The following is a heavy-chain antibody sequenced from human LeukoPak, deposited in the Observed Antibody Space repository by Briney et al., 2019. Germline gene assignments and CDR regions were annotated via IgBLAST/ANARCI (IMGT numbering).Heavy chain of an antibody. CDR3: ANQPGLYDSGWSWTYHFFGVDV. CDR2: VSGRGERT. V-gene: IGHV3-23*01. Sequence: GGSLRLSRAASGLSLNSYAMSWVRQAPGKGLEWVSAVSGRGERTYYADFVQGRFSISRDNSKDTVYLQMNSLRAGDTAIYYCANQPGLYDSGWSWTYHFFGVDVWGQGTTVTVSS. J-gene: IGHJ6*02. D-gene: IGHD6-19*01. CDR1: GLSLNSYA.